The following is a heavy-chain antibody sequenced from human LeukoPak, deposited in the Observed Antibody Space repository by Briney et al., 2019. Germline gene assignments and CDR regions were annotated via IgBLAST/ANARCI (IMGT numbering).Heavy chain of an antibody. V-gene: IGHV3-30*07. CDR3: ARDEFGLRYFDWLPPTQGWFDP. Sequence: PGGSLRLSCVAHGINFTRYAMNWFRQAPGQGLEWVAVVSSDESNRFYADSVKGRFTVSRDNSKNTLFLQMNSLRAEDTAVYYCARDEFGLRYFDWLPPTQGWFDPWGQGTLVTVSS. CDR1: GINFTRYA. J-gene: IGHJ5*02. CDR2: VSSDESNR. D-gene: IGHD3-9*01.